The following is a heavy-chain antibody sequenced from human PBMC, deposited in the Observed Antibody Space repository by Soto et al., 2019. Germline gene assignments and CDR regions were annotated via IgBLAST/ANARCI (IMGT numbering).Heavy chain of an antibody. J-gene: IGHJ5*02. CDR3: ARGIVFLRTDIVVVPAAIWFDP. CDR1: GGSISSGDYY. D-gene: IGHD2-2*01. V-gene: IGHV4-30-4*01. Sequence: TLSLTCTSSGGSISSGDYYWSWIRQLPGKGLEWIGYIYYSGSTYYNPSLKSRVTISVDTSKNQFSLKLSSVTAADTAVYYCARGIVFLRTDIVVVPAAIWFDPWGQGTLVTVSS. CDR2: IYYSGST.